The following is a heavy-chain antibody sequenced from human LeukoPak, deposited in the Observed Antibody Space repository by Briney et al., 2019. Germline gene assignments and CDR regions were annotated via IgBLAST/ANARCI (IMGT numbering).Heavy chain of an antibody. CDR1: GDSISSYY. J-gene: IGHJ4*02. D-gene: IGHD6-13*01. Sequence: SETLSLTCTVSGDSISSYYWSWIRQPPGKGLEWIGEINHSGSTNYNPSLKSRVTISVDTSKNQFSLKLSSVTAADTAVYYCARGRMELVRRASYYFDYWGQGTLVTVSS. CDR3: ARGRMELVRRASYYFDY. V-gene: IGHV4-34*01. CDR2: INHSGST.